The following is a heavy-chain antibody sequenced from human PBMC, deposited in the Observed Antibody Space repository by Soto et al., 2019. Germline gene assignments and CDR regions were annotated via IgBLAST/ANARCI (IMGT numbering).Heavy chain of an antibody. D-gene: IGHD2-15*01. CDR2: IYYSGST. CDR1: VGSISSGDSY. J-gene: IGHJ5*02. CDR3: AREIVVVVADNWFDP. Sequence: QVQLQESGPGLVKPSQTLSLTCTVSVGSISSGDSYWSWIRNPPGKGLEWIGYIYYSGSTYYNPSLKSRVTISVDTSKNQFSLKLSSVTAADTAVYYCAREIVVVVADNWFDPWGQGTLVTVSS. V-gene: IGHV4-30-4*01.